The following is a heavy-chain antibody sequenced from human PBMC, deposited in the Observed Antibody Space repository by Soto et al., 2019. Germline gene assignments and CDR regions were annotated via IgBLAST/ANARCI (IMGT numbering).Heavy chain of an antibody. V-gene: IGHV1-46*01. CDR3: ARAENCSGGTCYSEYFHR. CDR2: VNPSGGST. D-gene: IGHD2-15*01. CDR1: GYLFTAYS. J-gene: IGHJ1*01. Sequence: ASVKVSCKASGYLFTAYSMHWVRLAPGQGLEWMGVVNPSGGSTKYAQNFQGRVTMTRDTSTTTIYMELSSLRSDDTAIYYCARAENCSGGTCYSEYFHRWGQGTLGTVS.